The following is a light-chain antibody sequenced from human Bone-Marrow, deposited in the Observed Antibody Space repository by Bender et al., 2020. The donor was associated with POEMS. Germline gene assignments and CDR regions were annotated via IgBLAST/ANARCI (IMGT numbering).Light chain of an antibody. CDR3: SSYTSSSSSVI. V-gene: IGLV2-14*02. CDR2: DVS. Sequence: QSALTQPASVSGSPGQSITISCFGTSSDIGNFDLVSWYQHHPGKAPTLLIYDVSNRPSGISDRFSGSKSGNTASLTVSGLQADDEADYYCSSYTSSSSSVIFGGGTKLTVL. CDR1: SSDIGNFDL. J-gene: IGLJ2*01.